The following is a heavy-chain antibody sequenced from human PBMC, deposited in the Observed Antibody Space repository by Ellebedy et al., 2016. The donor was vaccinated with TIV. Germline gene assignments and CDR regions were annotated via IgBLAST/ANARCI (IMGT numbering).Heavy chain of an antibody. CDR2: INHSGST. CDR1: GGSISGYY. Sequence: SETLSLXXTVSGGSISGYYWSWVRQPPGKGLEWIGEINHSGSTNYNPSLKSRVTISVDKSKNQFSLKLSSVTAADTAVYYCASRTYYYGSGSYYPIDYWGQGTLVTVSS. CDR3: ASRTYYYGSGSYYPIDY. D-gene: IGHD3-10*01. V-gene: IGHV4-34*01. J-gene: IGHJ4*02.